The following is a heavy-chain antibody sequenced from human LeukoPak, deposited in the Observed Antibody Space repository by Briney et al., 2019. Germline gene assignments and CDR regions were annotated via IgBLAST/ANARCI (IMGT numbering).Heavy chain of an antibody. V-gene: IGHV3-43*02. D-gene: IGHD6-13*01. CDR2: ISGDGGST. CDR1: GFTFDDYA. CDR3: AKDIAPHEIAAADY. Sequence: PGGSLRLSCAASGFTFDDYAMHWVRQAPGKGLEWVSLISGDGGSTYYADSVKGRFTISRGNSKNSLYLQMNSLRTEDTALYYCAKDIAPHEIAAADYWGQGTLVTVSS. J-gene: IGHJ4*02.